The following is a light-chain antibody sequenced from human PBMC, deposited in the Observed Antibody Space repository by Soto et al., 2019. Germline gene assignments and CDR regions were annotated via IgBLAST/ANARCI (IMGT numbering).Light chain of an antibody. CDR1: QTVYTW. CDR3: QQYSSYSPYT. V-gene: IGKV1-5*03. CDR2: EAS. J-gene: IGKJ2*01. Sequence: DIQMTQSPSTLSASIGDRVTITCRASQTVYTWLAWYQQKLGTALKLLIYEASTLHSGVPSRFTGSGSGTEFTLVISRLQPDDFATYYCQQYSSYSPYTFGQGTKVEI.